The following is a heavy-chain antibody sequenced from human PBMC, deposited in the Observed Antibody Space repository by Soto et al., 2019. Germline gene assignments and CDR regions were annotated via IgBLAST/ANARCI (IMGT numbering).Heavy chain of an antibody. CDR3: ARVVGAKDIVVVPAATIGNWFDH. CDR1: GGSFSGYY. J-gene: IGHJ5*02. D-gene: IGHD2-2*01. V-gene: IGHV4-34*01. Sequence: SETLSLTCAVYGGSFSGYYWSWIRQPPGKGLEWIGEINHSGSTSYTPSLKSRFTISVDTSKNEFSMKLSSVTASDTAVYYGARVVGAKDIVVVPAATIGNWFDHWGQGTLVTVSS. CDR2: INHSGST.